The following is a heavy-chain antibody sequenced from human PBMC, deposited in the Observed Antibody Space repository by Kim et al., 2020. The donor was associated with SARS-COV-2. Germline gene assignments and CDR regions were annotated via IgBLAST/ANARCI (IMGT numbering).Heavy chain of an antibody. CDR1: GGSISSSSYY. CDR2: IYYSGST. J-gene: IGHJ5*02. Sequence: SETLSLTCTVSGGSISSSSYYWGWIRQPPGKGLEWIGSIYYSGSTYYNPSLKSRVTISVDTSKNQFSLKLSSVTAADTAVYYCARHFSGFGVVIMGDWFDPWGQGTLVTVSS. CDR3: ARHFSGFGVVIMGDWFDP. V-gene: IGHV4-39*01. D-gene: IGHD3-3*01.